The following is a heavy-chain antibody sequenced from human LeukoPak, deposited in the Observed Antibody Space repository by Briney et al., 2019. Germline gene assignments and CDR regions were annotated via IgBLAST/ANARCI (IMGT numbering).Heavy chain of an antibody. V-gene: IGHV3-23*01. CDR1: GFTFSSYA. CDR2: ISGSGGST. Sequence: GGSLRLSCAASGFTFSSYAMSWVRQAPGKGLEWVSAISGSGGSTYYADSVKGRFTISRDNSKNTLYLQMNSLRAEDTAVYYCAKGIAVAGTGGWFDPWGQGTLVTVSS. D-gene: IGHD6-19*01. J-gene: IGHJ5*02. CDR3: AKGIAVAGTGGWFDP.